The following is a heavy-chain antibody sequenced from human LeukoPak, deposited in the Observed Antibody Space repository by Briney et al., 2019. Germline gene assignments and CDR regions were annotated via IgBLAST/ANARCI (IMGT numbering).Heavy chain of an antibody. CDR3: AKDKHYYGSGTICD. Sequence: GGSLRLSCAASGFTFDDYAMHWVRQAPGKGLEWVSGTSWNSGSIGYADSVKGRFTISRDNAKNSLYLQMNSLRAEDTALYYCAKDKHYYGSGTICDWGQGTLVTVSS. D-gene: IGHD3-10*01. CDR2: TSWNSGSI. CDR1: GFTFDDYA. V-gene: IGHV3-9*01. J-gene: IGHJ4*02.